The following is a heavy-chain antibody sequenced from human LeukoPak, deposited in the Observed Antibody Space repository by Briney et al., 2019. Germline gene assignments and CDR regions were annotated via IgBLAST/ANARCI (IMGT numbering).Heavy chain of an antibody. J-gene: IGHJ1*01. CDR2: IDPSGGST. V-gene: IGHV1-46*01. CDR3: ARATFADGYFQR. CDR1: GYTFSNYY. Sequence: ASVKVSCKSSGYTFSNYYIHWVRQAPGHGLEWMGIIDPSGGSTSYAHNFQGRVTMTRDTSTSTVYMELSSLRSEDTAVYFCARATFADGYFQRWGQGTLVTVSS.